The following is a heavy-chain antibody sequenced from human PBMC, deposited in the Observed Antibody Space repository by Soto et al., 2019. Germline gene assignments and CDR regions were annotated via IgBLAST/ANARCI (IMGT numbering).Heavy chain of an antibody. CDR2: INHSGST. J-gene: IGHJ5*02. V-gene: IGHV4-34*01. CDR3: ARANAYYDFWSGRQNWFDP. D-gene: IGHD3-3*01. CDR1: GGSFSGYY. Sequence: SETLSLTCAVYGGSFSGYYWSWIRQPPGKGLEWIGEINHSGSTNYNPSLKSRVTISVDTSKNQFSLKLSSVTAADTAVYYCARANAYYDFWSGRQNWFDPWGQGTLVTVSS.